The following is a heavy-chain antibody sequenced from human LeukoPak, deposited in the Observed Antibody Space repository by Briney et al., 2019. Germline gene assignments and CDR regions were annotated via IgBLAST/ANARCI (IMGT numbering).Heavy chain of an antibody. D-gene: IGHD1-26*01. CDR1: GYTLTELP. CDR3: ATDDASGSYSAFDI. Sequence: ASVKVSCKVSGYTLTELPMHWVRQAPGKGLEWMGGFDPEDGETIYAQKFQGRVTMTEDTSTDTAYMELSSLRSEDTAVYYCATDDASGSYSAFDIWGQGTMVTVSS. V-gene: IGHV1-24*01. J-gene: IGHJ3*02. CDR2: FDPEDGET.